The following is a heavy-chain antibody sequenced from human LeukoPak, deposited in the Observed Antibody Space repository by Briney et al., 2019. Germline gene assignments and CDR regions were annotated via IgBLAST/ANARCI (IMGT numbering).Heavy chain of an antibody. CDR1: GFTVSNAW. CDR2: MSGSGGST. Sequence: GGSLRLSCAASGFTVSNAWMSWVRQAPGKGLEWVSGMSGSGGSTYHADSVKGRFTISRDNSKNTLYLQMNTLRAEDTAVYYCAKDREYSYVYDAFDIWGQGTLVTVSS. V-gene: IGHV3-23*01. CDR3: AKDREYSYVYDAFDI. D-gene: IGHD3-16*01. J-gene: IGHJ3*02.